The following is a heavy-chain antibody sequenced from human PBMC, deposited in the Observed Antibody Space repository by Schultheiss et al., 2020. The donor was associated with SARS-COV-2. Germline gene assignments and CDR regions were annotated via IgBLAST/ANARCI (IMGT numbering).Heavy chain of an antibody. V-gene: IGHV3-30*03. CDR1: GFTFSSFG. CDR3: AREPLRGSYYYYGMDV. Sequence: GGSLRLSCAASGFTFSSFGMHWVRQAPGKGLEWMATISYEGTITYYADSVKGRFTISRDNSMDTLYLQMNSLRAEDTAVYYCAREPLRGSYYYYGMDVWGQGTTVTVSS. CDR2: ISYEGTIT. J-gene: IGHJ6*02.